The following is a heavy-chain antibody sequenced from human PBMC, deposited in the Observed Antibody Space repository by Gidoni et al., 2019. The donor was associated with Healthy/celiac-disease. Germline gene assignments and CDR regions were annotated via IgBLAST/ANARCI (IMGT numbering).Heavy chain of an antibody. J-gene: IGHJ4*02. CDR3: AKRWSDDYDSSGYKRNFDY. D-gene: IGHD3-22*01. CDR1: GFTFLRYA. Sequence: EVQLLESGGGLVQPGGSLRPSCAASGFTFLRYAVSWVRQAPGKGLEWVSAISGSGGSKYYADSVKGRFTISRDNSKNTLYLQMNSLRAEDTAVYYCAKRWSDDYDSSGYKRNFDYWGQGTLVTVSS. V-gene: IGHV3-23*01. CDR2: ISGSGGSK.